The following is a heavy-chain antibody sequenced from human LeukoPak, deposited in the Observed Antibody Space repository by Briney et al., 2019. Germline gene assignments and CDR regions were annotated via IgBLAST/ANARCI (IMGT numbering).Heavy chain of an antibody. V-gene: IGHV1-2*02. CDR1: GYTFTGYY. Sequence: ASVTVSCKASGYTFTGYYMHWVRQAPGQGLEWMGWINPNSGGTNYAQKFQGRVTMTRDTSISTAYMELSRLRSDDTAVYSCARDSYGDYPFDYWGQGTLVTVS. J-gene: IGHJ4*02. CDR3: ARDSYGDYPFDY. CDR2: INPNSGGT. D-gene: IGHD4-17*01.